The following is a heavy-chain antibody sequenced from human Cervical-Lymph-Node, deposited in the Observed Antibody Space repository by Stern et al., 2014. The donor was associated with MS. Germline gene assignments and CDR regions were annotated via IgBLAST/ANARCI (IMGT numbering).Heavy chain of an antibody. CDR3: ARQRYFDY. CDR1: GYTFTSYW. J-gene: IGHJ4*02. CDR2: IFPGGSDI. V-gene: IGHV5-51*01. Sequence: EVQLVQSGPEVKRPGESLKISCQASGYTFTSYWIGWVRQMPGKGLEWIAIIFPGGSDIIYSPSFQGQVTISADKSSSSAYLQWNNLKASDTAIYYCARQRYFDYWGQGTLVTVSS.